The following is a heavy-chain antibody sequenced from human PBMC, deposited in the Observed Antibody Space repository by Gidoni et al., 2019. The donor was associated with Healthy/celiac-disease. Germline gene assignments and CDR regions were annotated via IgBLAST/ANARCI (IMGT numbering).Heavy chain of an antibody. CDR3: AREHRKSGYYGGCAFDI. CDR1: GSTFDCSG. J-gene: IGHJ3*02. D-gene: IGHD3-22*01. Sequence: EVQLVDAGGGVVRLGGSLRLSCAAPGSTFDCSGMSWVRQAPGKGLELVSGINWNGGSTGYADSVKGRFTISRDNAKNSLYLQMNSLRAEDTALYYCAREHRKSGYYGGCAFDIWGQGTMVTVSS. CDR2: INWNGGST. V-gene: IGHV3-20*04.